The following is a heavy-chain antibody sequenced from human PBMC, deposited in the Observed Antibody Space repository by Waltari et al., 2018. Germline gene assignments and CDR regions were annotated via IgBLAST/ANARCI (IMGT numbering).Heavy chain of an antibody. V-gene: IGHV3-21*01. Sequence: EVHLVESGGGLVKPGGYLRLSCAASGFTFSSYSINWLRQAPGKGREWVSSISRSSSYIYYADSVKSRFTISRDNAKNSLYLQMNSLRAEDTAVYYCARDHLYNWNYVEYWGQGTLVTVSS. CDR2: ISRSSSYI. CDR1: GFTFSSYS. J-gene: IGHJ4*02. D-gene: IGHD1-20*01. CDR3: ARDHLYNWNYVEY.